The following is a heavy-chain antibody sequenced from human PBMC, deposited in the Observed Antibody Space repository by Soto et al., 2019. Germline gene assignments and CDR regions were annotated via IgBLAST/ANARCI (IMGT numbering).Heavy chain of an antibody. Sequence: PSESLSLTCTVADGSVLGGHYYWSRIRQPPGKGLEWIGYIYYSGSTYYNPSLKSRVTISVDTSKNQFSLKLSSVTAADTAVYYCAREGVIVVVSAFDIGGQGTLVTVPS. CDR2: IYYSGST. J-gene: IGHJ3*02. V-gene: IGHV4-30-4*01. CDR3: AREGVIVVVSAFDI. CDR1: DGSVLGGHYY. D-gene: IGHD3-22*01.